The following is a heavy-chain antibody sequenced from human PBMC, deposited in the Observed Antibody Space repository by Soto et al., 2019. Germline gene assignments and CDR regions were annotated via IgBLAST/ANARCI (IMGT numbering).Heavy chain of an antibody. V-gene: IGHV5-10-1*01. Sequence: PGESLKISCKGSGYSFTSYWISWVRQMPGKGLEWMGRIDPSDSYTNYSPSFQGHVTISADKSISTAYLQWSSLKASDTAMYYCAIPRPETGNYYDSTYYGMDVRGQGTTVTVSS. J-gene: IGHJ6*02. CDR2: IDPSDSYT. CDR1: GYSFTSYW. CDR3: AIPRPETGNYYDSTYYGMDV. D-gene: IGHD3-22*01.